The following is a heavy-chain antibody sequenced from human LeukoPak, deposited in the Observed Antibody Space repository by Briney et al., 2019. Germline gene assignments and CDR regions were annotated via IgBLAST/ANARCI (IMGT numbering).Heavy chain of an antibody. CDR3: ARGLGAYYDSSGYYYDLGAFDI. CDR2: IHYTGTT. D-gene: IGHD3-22*01. V-gene: IGHV4-59*01. Sequence: SETLSLTCTVSGASISSDYWSWIRQPPGMGLEWIGDIHYTGTTNYNPSLKSRVTISVDTSKTQFSLKLSSVAAADTAVYYCARGLGAYYDSSGYYYDLGAFDIWGQGTMVTVSS. J-gene: IGHJ3*02. CDR1: GASISSDY.